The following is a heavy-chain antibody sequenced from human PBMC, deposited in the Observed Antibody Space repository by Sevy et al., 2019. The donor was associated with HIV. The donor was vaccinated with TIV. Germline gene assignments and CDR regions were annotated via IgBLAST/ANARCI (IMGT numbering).Heavy chain of an antibody. J-gene: IGHJ5*02. Sequence: SETLSLTCTVSGGSISSSGYYWGWIRQPPGKGLAWIGSISYSGSTYYSPSLKSRVTICVDTSKNQFSLNLSSVTAADTAVFYCARHPYGHETNYFDPWGQGTLVTVSS. CDR2: ISYSGST. CDR3: ARHPYGHETNYFDP. CDR1: GGSISSSGYY. D-gene: IGHD4-17*01. V-gene: IGHV4-39*01.